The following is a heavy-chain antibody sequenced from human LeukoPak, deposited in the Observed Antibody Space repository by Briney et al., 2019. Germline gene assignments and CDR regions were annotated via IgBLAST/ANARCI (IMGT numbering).Heavy chain of an antibody. CDR1: GFTFSSHA. CDR2: ISGSGGST. V-gene: IGHV3-23*01. CDR3: AKTLSRSSLFHSLYYYYGMDV. J-gene: IGHJ6*02. D-gene: IGHD6-6*01. Sequence: GGSLRLSCAASGFTFSSHAMSWVRQAPGKGLEWVSAISGSGGSTYYADSVKGRFTISRDNSKNTLYLQMNSLRAEDTAVYYCAKTLSRSSLFHSLYYYYGMDVWGQGTTVTVSS.